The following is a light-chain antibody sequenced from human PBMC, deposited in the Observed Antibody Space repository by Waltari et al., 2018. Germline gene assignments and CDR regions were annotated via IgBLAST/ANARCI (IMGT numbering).Light chain of an antibody. CDR2: SND. CDR1: SSNIGSKP. CDR3: SSWDDSLSGRV. V-gene: IGLV1-44*01. J-gene: IGLJ1*01. Sequence: QSVLTQAPSASGTPGQRVTISCSRGSSNIGSKPVSWYQQLPGAAPKPLIYSNDRRPSGVPDRFSGSKSGTSASLAISGLQSEDEADYYCSSWDDSLSGRVFGPRTRVTVL.